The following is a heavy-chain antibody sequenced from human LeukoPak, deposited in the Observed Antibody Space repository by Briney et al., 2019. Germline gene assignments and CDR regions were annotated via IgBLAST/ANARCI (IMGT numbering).Heavy chain of an antibody. CDR3: AREGYYYDSSADYYFDY. V-gene: IGHV4-59*01. CDR2: IYYSGST. CDR1: GGSISSYY. J-gene: IGHJ4*02. D-gene: IGHD3-22*01. Sequence: PSETLSLTCTVSGGSISSYYWSWIRQPPGKGLEWIGYIYYSGSTNHNPSLKSRVTISVDTSKNQFSLKLSSVTAADTAVCYCAREGYYYDSSADYYFDYWGQGTLVTVSS.